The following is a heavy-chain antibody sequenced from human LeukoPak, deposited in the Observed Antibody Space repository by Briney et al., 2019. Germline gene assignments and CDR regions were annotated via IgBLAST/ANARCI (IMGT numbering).Heavy chain of an antibody. CDR2: ISSESTNI. D-gene: IGHD2-21*02. CDR1: GFTFSSYG. V-gene: IGHV3-21*01. CDR3: SRDGSGSGDV. Sequence: GGSLRLSCAASGFTFSSYGMNWVRQAPGKGLEWVSSISSESTNIYYTDSVKGRFTIARDNAKNSLYLQMNSLIPEDTAVYYCSRDGSGSGDVWGQGTLVTVSS. J-gene: IGHJ4*02.